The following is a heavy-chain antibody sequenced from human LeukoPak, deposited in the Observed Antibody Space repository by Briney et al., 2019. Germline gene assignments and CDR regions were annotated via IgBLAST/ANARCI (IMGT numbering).Heavy chain of an antibody. CDR1: GGSVSSVSHY. CDR2: IYYNRNT. J-gene: IGHJ4*02. V-gene: IGHV4-61*01. D-gene: IGHD3-10*01. Sequence: PSETLSLTCTVSGGSVSSVSHYWSWIRQPPGKELEWIGYIYYNRNTNYNPSLKSRVTISVDTSKNQFSLKLNSVTAADTAVYYCARRSTYGFFDSWGQGTLVTVSS. CDR3: ARRSTYGFFDS.